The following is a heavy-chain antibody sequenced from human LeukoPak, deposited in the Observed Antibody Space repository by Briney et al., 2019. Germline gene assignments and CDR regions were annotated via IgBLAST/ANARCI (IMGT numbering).Heavy chain of an antibody. J-gene: IGHJ3*02. CDR2: INPSGGST. Sequence: GASVKVSCKASGYTFTSYYMHWVRQAPGQGLEWMGIINPSGGSTSYAQKFQGRVTMTRDTSTSTVYMELSSLRSEDTAVYYCARDRVVPAAPAIAGAFDIWGQGTMVTVSS. CDR1: GYTFTSYY. CDR3: ARDRVVPAAPAIAGAFDI. D-gene: IGHD2-2*01. V-gene: IGHV1-46*01.